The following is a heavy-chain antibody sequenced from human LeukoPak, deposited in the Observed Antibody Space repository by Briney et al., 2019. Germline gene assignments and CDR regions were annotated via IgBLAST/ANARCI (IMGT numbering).Heavy chain of an antibody. CDR2: IYYSGST. CDR3: ARGNYDYVWGSYRPFDY. CDR1: GGSISSGDYY. J-gene: IGHJ4*02. V-gene: IGHV4-30-4*01. Sequence: SETLSLTCTVSGGSISSGDYYWSWIRQPPGKGLEWNGYIYYSGSTYYNPSLKSRVAISVDTSKNQFSLKLSSVTAADTAVYYCARGNYDYVWGSYRPFDYWGQGTLVTVSS. D-gene: IGHD3-16*02.